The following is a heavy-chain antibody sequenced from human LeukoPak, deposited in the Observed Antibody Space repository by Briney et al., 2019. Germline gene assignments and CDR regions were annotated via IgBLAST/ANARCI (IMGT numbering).Heavy chain of an antibody. CDR3: ASGSLWFGELLDLGDY. CDR2: ISSSSSYI. D-gene: IGHD3-10*01. V-gene: IGHV3-21*01. J-gene: IGHJ4*02. CDR1: GFTFSSYS. Sequence: GGSLRLSCAASGFTFSSYSMNWVRQAPGKGLEWVSSISSSSSYIYYADSVKGRFTISRDNAKNSLYLQMNSLRAEDTAVYYCASGSLWFGELLDLGDYWGQGTLVTVSS.